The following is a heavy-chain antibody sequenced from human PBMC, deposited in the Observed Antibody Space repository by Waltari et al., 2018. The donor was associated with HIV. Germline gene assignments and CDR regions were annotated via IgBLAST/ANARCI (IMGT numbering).Heavy chain of an antibody. V-gene: IGHV3-21*01. CDR2: ITSSSGHI. CDR3: ARDTLGPFDF. J-gene: IGHJ4*02. CDR1: GFSISIYS. D-gene: IGHD7-27*01. Sequence: EVQLVESGGGLVKPGGSLRLSCAASGFSISIYSMNWVRQAPGKGLEWVSSITSSSGHIYYADSVKGRFTISRDNAKNSVSLQMSSLRAEDTAVYYCARDTLGPFDFWGQGTLVTVSS.